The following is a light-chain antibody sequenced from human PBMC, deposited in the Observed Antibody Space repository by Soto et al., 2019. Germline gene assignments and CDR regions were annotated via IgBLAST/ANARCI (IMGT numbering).Light chain of an antibody. CDR3: QQYGSSPGT. Sequence: EIVLTQSPGTLSLSPGERATLSCRASQSVSSSYLAWYQQNPGQAPRLLIYGASSRATGIPDRFSGSGSGTDFTLTISRLEPADFAVYYCQQYGSSPGTFGQGTKVDIK. J-gene: IGKJ1*01. CDR2: GAS. CDR1: QSVSSSY. V-gene: IGKV3-20*01.